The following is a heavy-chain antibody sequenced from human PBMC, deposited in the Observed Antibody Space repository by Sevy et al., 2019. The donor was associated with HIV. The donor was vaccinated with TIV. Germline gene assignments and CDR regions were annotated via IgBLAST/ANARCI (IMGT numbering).Heavy chain of an antibody. Sequence: ASVKVSCKASGYTFTSYDINWVRQATGQGLEWMGWMNPNSGNTGYAQKFQGRVTMTRNTSISTAYMELSSLRSEDTAVYYCARGWFGELLGSYFYYGMDVWGQGTTVTVSS. CDR3: ARGWFGELLGSYFYYGMDV. D-gene: IGHD3-10*01. J-gene: IGHJ6*02. CDR2: MNPNSGNT. CDR1: GYTFTSYD. V-gene: IGHV1-8*01.